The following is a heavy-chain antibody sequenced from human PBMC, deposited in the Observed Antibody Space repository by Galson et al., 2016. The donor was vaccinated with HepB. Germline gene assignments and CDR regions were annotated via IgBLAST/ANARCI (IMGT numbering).Heavy chain of an antibody. D-gene: IGHD1-26*01. J-gene: IGHJ3*02. V-gene: IGHV4-34*12. CDR1: GGSLSGYY. CDR3: ARIIEGWQAYDGFDI. CDR2: IFHSGTS. Sequence: SETLSLTCAVYGGSLSGYYWSWIRQPPAKGLEWIGEIFHSGTSNYNPSLESRVTISADISRNQISLKVYSVTAADTAVYYCARIIEGWQAYDGFDIWGRGTMVTVS.